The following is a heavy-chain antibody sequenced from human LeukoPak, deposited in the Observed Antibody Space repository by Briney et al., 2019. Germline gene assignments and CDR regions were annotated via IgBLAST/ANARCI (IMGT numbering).Heavy chain of an antibody. D-gene: IGHD3-10*01. V-gene: IGHV4-59*01. J-gene: IGHJ6*02. CDR3: ARAPDYYGSGPMDV. Sequence: PSETLSLTCTVSGGSISSYYWSWIRQPPGKGQEWIGYIYYSGSTNYNPSLKSRVTISVDTSKNQFSLKLSSVTAADTAVYYCARAPDYYGSGPMDVWGQGTTVTVSS. CDR2: IYYSGST. CDR1: GGSISSYY.